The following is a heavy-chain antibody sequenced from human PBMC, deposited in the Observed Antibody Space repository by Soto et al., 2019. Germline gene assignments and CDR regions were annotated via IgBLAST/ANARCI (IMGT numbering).Heavy chain of an antibody. V-gene: IGHV1-69*13. J-gene: IGHJ6*02. CDR3: ARVGRYCSGGSCYPVPYYYYYYGMDV. Sequence: ASVKVSCKASGGTFSSYAISWVRQALGQGLEWMGGIIPIFGTANYAQKFQGRVTITADESTSTAYMELSSLRSEDTAVYYCARVGRYCSGGSCYPVPYYYYYYGMDVWGQGTTVTVSS. CDR1: GGTFSSYA. CDR2: IIPIFGTA. D-gene: IGHD2-15*01.